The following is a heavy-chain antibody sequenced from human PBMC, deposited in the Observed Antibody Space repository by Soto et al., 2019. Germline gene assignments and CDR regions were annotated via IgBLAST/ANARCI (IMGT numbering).Heavy chain of an antibody. Sequence: EVQLLESGGGLIQPGGSLRLSCAASGFALRNNAMTWVRQAPGQGLVYVSSISGSGSHTYYADSVKGRFIVSRDDSKNTLYLQMNSLRAEDTAVYSCAKGVLDRGVDAWGQGTLVIVSS. D-gene: IGHD2-8*01. V-gene: IGHV3-23*01. CDR1: GFALRNNA. J-gene: IGHJ5*02. CDR3: AKGVLDRGVDA. CDR2: ISGSGSHT.